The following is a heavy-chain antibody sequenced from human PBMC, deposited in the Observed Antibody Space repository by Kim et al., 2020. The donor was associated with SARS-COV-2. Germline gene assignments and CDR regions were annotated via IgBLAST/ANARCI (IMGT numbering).Heavy chain of an antibody. CDR1: GGSFSGYY. CDR3: ARDGLRFLEWFHYGMDV. J-gene: IGHJ6*02. CDR2: INHSGST. V-gene: IGHV4-34*01. Sequence: SETLSLTCAVYGGSFSGYYWSWIRQPPGKGLEWIGEINHSGSTNYNPSLKSRVTISVDTSKNQFSLKLSSVTAADTAVYYCARDGLRFLEWFHYGMDVWGQGTTVTVSS. D-gene: IGHD3-3*01.